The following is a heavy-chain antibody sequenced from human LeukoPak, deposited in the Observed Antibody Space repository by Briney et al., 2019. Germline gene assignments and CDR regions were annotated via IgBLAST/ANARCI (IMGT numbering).Heavy chain of an antibody. Sequence: PGGSLRLSCAASGFTFSSYWMHWVRQAPGKGLVWVSRINSDGSSTSYADSVKGRFTISRDNAKNTLYLQMNSLRAEDTAVYYCARKRLGDYGGNSTGFQHWGQGTLVTVSS. CDR1: GFTFSSYW. CDR3: ARKRLGDYGGNSTGFQH. V-gene: IGHV3-74*01. CDR2: INSDGSST. J-gene: IGHJ1*01. D-gene: IGHD4-23*01.